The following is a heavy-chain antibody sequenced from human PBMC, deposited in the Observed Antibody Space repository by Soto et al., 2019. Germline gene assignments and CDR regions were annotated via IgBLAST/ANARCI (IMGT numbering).Heavy chain of an antibody. J-gene: IGHJ6*02. CDR2: IVPMFGTS. D-gene: IGHD1-1*01. V-gene: IGHV1-69*06. CDR3: ATGSFTSTGGRIGYHYNAMDV. Sequence: QERLVQSGAEVRKPGSSVKVSCKVTGGTSTRYAINWVRQAPGQGLEWMGGIVPMFGTSKYAQKFQGRVTITADTSTNIAYMELRSLRSEDTAVYYCATGSFTSTGGRIGYHYNAMDVWGQGTTVTVSS. CDR1: GGTSTRYA.